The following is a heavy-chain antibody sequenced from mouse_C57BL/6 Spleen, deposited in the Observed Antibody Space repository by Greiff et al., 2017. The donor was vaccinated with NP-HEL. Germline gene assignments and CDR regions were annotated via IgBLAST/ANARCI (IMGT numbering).Heavy chain of an antibody. Sequence: VQLQQSGPVLVKPGASVNMSCKASGYTFTDYYMNWVKQSHGKSLEWIGVINPYNGGTSYNQKFKGKATLTVDKSSSTAYMELNSLTSEDSAVYYCARRAYYDYDDYFDYWGQGTTLTVSS. V-gene: IGHV1-19*01. CDR2: INPYNGGT. CDR1: GYTFTDYY. CDR3: ARRAYYDYDDYFDY. D-gene: IGHD2-4*01. J-gene: IGHJ2*01.